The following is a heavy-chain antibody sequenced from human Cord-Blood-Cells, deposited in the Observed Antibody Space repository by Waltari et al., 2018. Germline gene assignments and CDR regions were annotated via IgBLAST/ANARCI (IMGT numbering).Heavy chain of an antibody. CDR1: GGTFSSYA. CDR2: INPIFGTA. J-gene: IGHJ4*02. D-gene: IGHD3-3*01. V-gene: IGHV1-69*01. CDR3: ARESLDYDFWSGYGFDY. Sequence: QVQLVQSGAEVKKPGSSVKVSCKASGGTFSSYAISWVRQAPGQGLEWMGGINPIFGTANYAQKFQGRVTITADESTSTAYMELSSLRSEDTAVYYCARESLDYDFWSGYGFDYWGQGTLVTVSS.